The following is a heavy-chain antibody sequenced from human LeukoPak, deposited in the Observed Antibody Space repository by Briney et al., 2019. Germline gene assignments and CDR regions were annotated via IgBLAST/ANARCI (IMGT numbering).Heavy chain of an antibody. Sequence: GGSLRLSCAASGFTFSSYWITWVRQAPGKGLEWVANINQDGSEKCYVDSVKGRFTISRDNAKDSLSLQMNSLRVEDTAVYYCARGVVVAPRSAFDIWGQGTMVTVSS. CDR3: ARGVVVAPRSAFDI. CDR2: INQDGSEK. CDR1: GFTFSSYW. J-gene: IGHJ3*02. V-gene: IGHV3-7*01. D-gene: IGHD2-2*01.